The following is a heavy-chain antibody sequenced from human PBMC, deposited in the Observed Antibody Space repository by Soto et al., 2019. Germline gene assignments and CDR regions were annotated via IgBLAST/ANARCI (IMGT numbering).Heavy chain of an antibody. CDR2: IFWNDDE. CDR1: GFSLTTRGVG. CDR3: VDPGYGVDTVGY. Sequence: SGPTLVNPTHTLTLTCTFSGFSLTTRGVGVGWLQQPPGKALEWLALIFWNDDERYCPSLNSRLTIIKDSVEVRVFLIMDDRDPVETVTWYWVDPGYGVDTVGYWGGGTVV. J-gene: IGHJ4*02. D-gene: IGHD4-17*01. V-gene: IGHV2-5*04.